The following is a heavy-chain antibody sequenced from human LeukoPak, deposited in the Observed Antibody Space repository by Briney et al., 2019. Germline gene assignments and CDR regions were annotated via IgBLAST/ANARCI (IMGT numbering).Heavy chain of an antibody. Sequence: SETLSLTCTVSGGSISSSSYYWGWIRQPPGKGLEWIGSIYYSGSTYYNPSLTSRVTILVDTSKNLFSLQLTSATAADTAVYYCARTQSNRDILTGDKTPPNYFDYWGQGTLVTVSS. V-gene: IGHV4-39*07. CDR1: GGSISSSSYY. D-gene: IGHD3-9*01. CDR3: ARTQSNRDILTGDKTPPNYFDY. J-gene: IGHJ4*02. CDR2: IYYSGST.